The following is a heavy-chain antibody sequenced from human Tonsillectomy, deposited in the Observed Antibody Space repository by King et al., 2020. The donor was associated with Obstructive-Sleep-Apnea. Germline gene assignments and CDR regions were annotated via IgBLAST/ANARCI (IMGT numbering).Heavy chain of an antibody. CDR1: GFTFSSYA. D-gene: IGHD2-2*01. CDR3: ARDPRYCSSTSCYAASVPYYYYGMDV. V-gene: IGHV3-30-3*01. CDR2: ISYDGSNK. Sequence: QLVQSGGGVVQPGRSLRLSCAASGFTFSSYAMHWVRQAPGKGLEWVAVISYDGSNKYYADSVKGRFTISRDNTKNTLYLQMNSLRAEDTGVYCCARDPRYCSSTSCYAASVPYYYYGMDVWGQGTTVTVSS. J-gene: IGHJ6*02.